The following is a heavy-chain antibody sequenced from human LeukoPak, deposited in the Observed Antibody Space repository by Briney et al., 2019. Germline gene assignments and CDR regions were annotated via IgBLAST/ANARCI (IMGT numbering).Heavy chain of an antibody. D-gene: IGHD2-2*01. CDR1: GFTVSSNY. CDR2: IYSGGNT. J-gene: IGHJ3*02. V-gene: IGHV3-66*01. Sequence: GGSLRLSCAASGFTVSSNYMNWGRQAPGKGLEWVSVIYSGGNTYYAASVKGRFTTSRNNSKNTLYLQMNSLRAEDTAEYSCARAYCTSTTCLLGFDIWGQGTLVTVSS. CDR3: ARAYCTSTTCLLGFDI.